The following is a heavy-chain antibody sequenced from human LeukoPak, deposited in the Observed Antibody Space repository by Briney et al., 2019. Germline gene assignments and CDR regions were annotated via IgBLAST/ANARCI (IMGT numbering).Heavy chain of an antibody. D-gene: IGHD3-10*01. CDR2: IIHSGSST. J-gene: IGHJ4*02. V-gene: IGHV3-23*01. Sequence: GGSLRLSCAASGFTFSSYAMSWVRQAPGKGLEWVASIIHSGSSTYFADSVKGRFTISRDNSKNTLYLQMNSLRAEDTAVYYCAKDRWVRGDRSSSPDYWGQGTLVTVSS. CDR1: GFTFSSYA. CDR3: AKDRWVRGDRSSSPDY.